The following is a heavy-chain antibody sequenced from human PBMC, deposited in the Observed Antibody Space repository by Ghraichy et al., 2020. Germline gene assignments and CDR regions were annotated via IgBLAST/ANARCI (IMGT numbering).Heavy chain of an antibody. CDR3: ARRPTSYFDY. CDR1: GYTFTGYY. CDR2: INPNSGGT. V-gene: IGHV1-2*02. Sequence: ASVKVSCKASGYTFTGYYMHWVRQAPGQGLEWMGWINPNSGGTNYAQKFQGRVTMTRDTSISPAYMELSRLRSNDTAVYYCARRPTSYFDYWGQGTLVTVSS. J-gene: IGHJ4*02.